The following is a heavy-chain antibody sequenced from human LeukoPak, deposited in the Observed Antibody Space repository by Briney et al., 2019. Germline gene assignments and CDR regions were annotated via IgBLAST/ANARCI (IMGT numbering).Heavy chain of an antibody. V-gene: IGHV3-21*01. Sequence: GGSLRLSCAASGFTVSSNYMSWVRQAPGKGLEWVSSISSSSSYIYYADSVKGRFTISRDNAKNSLYLQMDSLRAEDTAVYYCARDGKDSMIVVVTAEYFQHWGQGTLVTVSS. J-gene: IGHJ1*01. CDR2: ISSSSSYI. CDR1: GFTVSSNY. D-gene: IGHD3-22*01. CDR3: ARDGKDSMIVVVTAEYFQH.